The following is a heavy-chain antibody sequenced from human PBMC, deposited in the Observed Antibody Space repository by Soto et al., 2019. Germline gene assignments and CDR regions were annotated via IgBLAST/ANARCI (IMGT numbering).Heavy chain of an antibody. Sequence: GASVKVSCKDSGYTFTSYGISWVRQAPGQGLEWMGWISAYNGNTNYAQKLQGRVTMTTDTSTSTAYMELRSLRSDDTAVYYCARAWGNYGDYYNNWFDPWGQGTLVTVSS. CDR2: ISAYNGNT. D-gene: IGHD4-17*01. CDR3: ARAWGNYGDYYNNWFDP. V-gene: IGHV1-18*01. J-gene: IGHJ5*02. CDR1: GYTFTSYG.